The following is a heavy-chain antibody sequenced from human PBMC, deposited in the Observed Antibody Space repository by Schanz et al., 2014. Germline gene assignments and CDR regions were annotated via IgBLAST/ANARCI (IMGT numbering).Heavy chain of an antibody. CDR3: AKAPYADYGYFHY. CDR1: GYTFTSYA. CDR2: INTNTGNP. D-gene: IGHD4-17*01. J-gene: IGHJ4*02. V-gene: IGHV7-4-1*02. Sequence: QGKRVQSGSELKKPGASVKVSCKASGYTFTSYAMNWVRQAPGQGLEWVGWINTNTGNPTYAQGFTGRFVFSLDPSVSTAYLQMNSLRTEDTAVYYCAKAPYADYGYFHYWGQGTLVPVSS.